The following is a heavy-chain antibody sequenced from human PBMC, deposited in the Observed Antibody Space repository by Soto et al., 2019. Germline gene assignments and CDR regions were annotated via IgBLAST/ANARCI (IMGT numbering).Heavy chain of an antibody. CDR3: ARGIGGWFGVAYYYGMDV. J-gene: IGHJ6*02. V-gene: IGHV1-18*01. CDR1: GYTFTSYG. D-gene: IGHD3-10*01. Sequence: QVQLVQSGAEVKKPGASVKVSCKASGYTFTSYGISWVRQAPGQGLEWMGWISPYNGNTNYAQKLQGRVTMTTDTSKSTAYLDLGSLRSDDTAVYYCARGIGGWFGVAYYYGMDVWGQGTTVTVSS. CDR2: ISPYNGNT.